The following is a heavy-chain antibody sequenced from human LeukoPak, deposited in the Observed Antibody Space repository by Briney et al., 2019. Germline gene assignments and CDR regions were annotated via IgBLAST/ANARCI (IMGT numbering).Heavy chain of an antibody. CDR3: AKYVSTGWFDP. CDR1: AGSLIAYY. J-gene: IGHJ5*02. V-gene: IGHV4-59*08. D-gene: IGHD5/OR15-5a*01. CDR2: IYYRGNT. Sequence: SETLSLTCPVSAGSLIAYYCSWIRQSPGKGLEVIGYIYYRGNTNYNPSLKRRDTISVDTSKHQFHLKLTSVTAADTAVYYCAKYVSTGWFDPWGRGTGVRVSS.